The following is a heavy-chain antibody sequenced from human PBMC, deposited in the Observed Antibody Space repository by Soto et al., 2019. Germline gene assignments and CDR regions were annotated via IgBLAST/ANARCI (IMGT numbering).Heavy chain of an antibody. CDR3: ARDQLEGNWCDP. D-gene: IGHD1-1*01. V-gene: IGHV4-30-2*01. CDR1: GGSISSGGYS. CDR2: IYHSGST. Sequence: QLQLQESGSGLVRPSQTLSLTCAVSGGSISSGGYSWNWIRQPPGKGLEWIGYIYHSGSTLYNPSLKSRVTISVDQSKNQFSLKLTSVTAADTAVYSCARDQLEGNWCDPWGQGTLVTVSS. J-gene: IGHJ5*02.